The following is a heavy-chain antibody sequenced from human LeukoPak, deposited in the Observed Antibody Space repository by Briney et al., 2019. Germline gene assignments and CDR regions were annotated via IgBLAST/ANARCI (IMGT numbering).Heavy chain of an antibody. Sequence: GGSLRLSCAASGFTFSSDAMSWVRQAPGKGVEGVSAISGSGGSTYYADSVKGGFTISRDNSKNTLSLQMNSLSAEDTAVYYCAKDIVRYFDWLFPFDYWGQGTLVTVSS. J-gene: IGHJ4*02. CDR1: GFTFSSDA. CDR3: AKDIVRYFDWLFPFDY. D-gene: IGHD3-9*01. CDR2: ISGSGGST. V-gene: IGHV3-23*01.